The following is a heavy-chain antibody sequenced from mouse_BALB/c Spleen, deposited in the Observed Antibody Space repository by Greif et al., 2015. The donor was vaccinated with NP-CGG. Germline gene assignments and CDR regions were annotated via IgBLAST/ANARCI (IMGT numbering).Heavy chain of an antibody. Sequence: EVKLVESGGGLVKPGGSLKLSCAASGFTFSDYYMYWVRQTPEKRLEWVATISDGGSYTYYPDSVKGRFTISRDNAKNNLYLQMSSLKSEDTAMYYCAREPLTGTGFDYWGQGTTLTVSS. V-gene: IGHV5-4*02. CDR1: GFTFSDYY. CDR2: ISDGGSYT. D-gene: IGHD4-1*01. CDR3: AREPLTGTGFDY. J-gene: IGHJ2*01.